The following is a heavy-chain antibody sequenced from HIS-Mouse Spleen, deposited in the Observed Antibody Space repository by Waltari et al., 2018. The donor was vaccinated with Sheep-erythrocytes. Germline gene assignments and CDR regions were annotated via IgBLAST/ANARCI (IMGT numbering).Heavy chain of an antibody. Sequence: QVQLQESGPGLVKPSETLSLTCTVSGGSISSYYWSWIRQPPGKGLEWIGYIYYSGSTNYNPSLKSRVTISVDTSKNQFSLKLSSVTAADTAVYYCARDPATHYFDYWGQGTLVTVSS. CDR1: GGSISSYY. J-gene: IGHJ4*02. CDR3: ARDPATHYFDY. V-gene: IGHV4-59*01. CDR2: IYYSGST.